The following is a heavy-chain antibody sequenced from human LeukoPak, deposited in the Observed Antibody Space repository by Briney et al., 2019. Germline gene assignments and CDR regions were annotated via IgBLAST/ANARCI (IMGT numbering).Heavy chain of an antibody. CDR1: GFTFSSYA. V-gene: IGHV3-30*01. Sequence: GGSLRLSCAASGFTFSSYAMHWVRQALGKGLEWVAVISYDGSNKYYADSVKGRFTISRDNSKNTLYLQMNSLRAEDTAVYYCATQNPPNFFDYWGQGTLVTVSS. CDR3: ATQNPPNFFDY. J-gene: IGHJ4*02. CDR2: ISYDGSNK.